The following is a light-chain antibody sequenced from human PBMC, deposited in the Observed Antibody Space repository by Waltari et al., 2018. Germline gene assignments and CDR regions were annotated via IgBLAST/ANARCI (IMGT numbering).Light chain of an antibody. CDR2: NTS. CDR3: QQRRYGLT. V-gene: IGKV3-11*01. J-gene: IGKJ4*01. CDR1: QSVSDF. Sequence: EIVLTQSPATLSLSPGERATLSCRASQSVSDFLGWYQQKPGHATRLLIYNTSHRAPGIPDRFRGSGSGTDFTLTISSLEPEDFAVYYCQQRRYGLTFGGGTKVDIK.